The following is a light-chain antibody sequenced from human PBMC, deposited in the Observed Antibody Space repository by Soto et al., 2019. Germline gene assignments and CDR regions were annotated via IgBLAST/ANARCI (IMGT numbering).Light chain of an antibody. CDR1: QSVSSSY. CDR2: GAS. Sequence: EIVLTHSPGTLSLCPWEIATLSCRASQSVSSSYLAWYQQKPAQAPRLLIYGASSRATGIPDRFNGSGSGTDFTLTISRLEPEDFAVYYCQQYGRSPPTTFGQGTKVDIK. V-gene: IGKV3-20*01. J-gene: IGKJ1*01. CDR3: QQYGRSPPTT.